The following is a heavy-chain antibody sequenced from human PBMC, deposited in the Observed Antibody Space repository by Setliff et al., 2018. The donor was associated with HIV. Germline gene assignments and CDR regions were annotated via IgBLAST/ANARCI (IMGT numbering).Heavy chain of an antibody. CDR1: GGSISTYY. CDR3: VGGLRSRSQGHFDY. V-gene: IGHV4-4*07. D-gene: IGHD5-12*01. J-gene: IGHJ4*02. CDR2: IFASGGT. Sequence: SETLSLTCTVSGGSISTYYLTWIRQPAGKGLEWIGRIFASGGTNHNPSLKSRVTMSVDTSKNQFSLRLSSVTAADTAVYYCVGGLRSRSQGHFDYWGQGTLVTVSS.